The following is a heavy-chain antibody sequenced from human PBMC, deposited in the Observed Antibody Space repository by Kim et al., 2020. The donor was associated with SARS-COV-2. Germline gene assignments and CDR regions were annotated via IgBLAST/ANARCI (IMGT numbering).Heavy chain of an antibody. D-gene: IGHD1-26*01. CDR2: IWYDGSNK. J-gene: IGHJ4*02. V-gene: IGHV3-33*01. Sequence: GGSLRLSCAASGFTFSSYGMHWVRQAPGKGLEWVAVIWYDGSNKYYADSVKGRFTISRDNSKNTLYLQMNSLRAEDTAVYYCARDQKWELNYYFDYWGQGTLVTVSS. CDR3: ARDQKWELNYYFDY. CDR1: GFTFSSYG.